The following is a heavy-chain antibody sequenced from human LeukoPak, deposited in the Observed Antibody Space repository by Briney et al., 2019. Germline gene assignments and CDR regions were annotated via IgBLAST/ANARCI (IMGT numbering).Heavy chain of an antibody. CDR3: ARALPADLSMARFYYYYGLDV. CDR2: IDPNSGGT. Sequence: ASVKVSCKASGYTFTGYYMHWVRQAPGQGLEWMGWIDPNSGGTNDAQKFQGRVTMTRDTSISTAYMELSRLRSDDTAVYYCARALPADLSMARFYYYYGLDVWGQGTPVTVSS. J-gene: IGHJ6*02. CDR1: GYTFTGYY. D-gene: IGHD2/OR15-2a*01. V-gene: IGHV1-2*02.